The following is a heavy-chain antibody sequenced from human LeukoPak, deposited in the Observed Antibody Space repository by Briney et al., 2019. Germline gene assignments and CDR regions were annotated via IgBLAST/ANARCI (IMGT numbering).Heavy chain of an antibody. CDR2: IWHGGSNK. CDR3: VKDRAGSNLIRGVITGVMDV. D-gene: IGHD3-10*01. Sequence: GGSLRLSCAASGFTFSSYWMHWVRQVPGKGLEWVAVIWHGGSNKDYRDSVKGRFIISRDNSKNTLYLEMNKLRDEDTGIYYCVKDRAGSNLIRGVITGVMDVWGQGTTVTVSS. J-gene: IGHJ6*02. CDR1: GFTFSSYW. V-gene: IGHV3-33*06.